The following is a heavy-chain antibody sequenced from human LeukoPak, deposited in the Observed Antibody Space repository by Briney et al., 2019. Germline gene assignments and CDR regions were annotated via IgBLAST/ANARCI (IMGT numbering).Heavy chain of an antibody. CDR3: AGGNSMNV. CDR2: IKKDGSGI. Sequence: GGSLRLSCAVFEFPFSDSWMYWVRQAPGKGLEGVANIKKDGSGISYVDSVQGRFIISRDNAKNSLYLQMNSLRVEDTAVYSCAGGNSMNVWGKGTAVTVSS. D-gene: IGHD1/OR15-1a*01. CDR1: EFPFSDSW. J-gene: IGHJ6*04. V-gene: IGHV3-7*03.